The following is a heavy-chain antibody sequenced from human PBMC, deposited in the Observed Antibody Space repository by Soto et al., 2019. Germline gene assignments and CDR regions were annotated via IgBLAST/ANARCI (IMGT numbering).Heavy chain of an antibody. CDR2: IVVGSGNT. J-gene: IGHJ4*02. Sequence: QMQLVQSGPEVKKPGTSVKVSCKASGFTFTSSAVQWVRQARGQRLEWIGWIVVGSGNTNYAQKFQERVTITRGMSTSTAYMELSSLRSEDTAVYYCAADLSPRMVYTLNYDYWGQGTLVTVSS. V-gene: IGHV1-58*01. CDR3: AADLSPRMVYTLNYDY. CDR1: GFTFTSSA. D-gene: IGHD2-8*01.